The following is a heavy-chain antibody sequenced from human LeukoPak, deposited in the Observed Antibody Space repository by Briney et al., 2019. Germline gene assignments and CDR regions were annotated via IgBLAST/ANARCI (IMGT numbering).Heavy chain of an antibody. J-gene: IGHJ4*02. CDR2: INPHNGDT. CDR1: GYTFIGYY. CDR3: ATVRDIVVGGGPYYFDY. V-gene: IGHV1-2*02. D-gene: IGHD2-15*01. Sequence: GASVKVSCKASGYTFIGYYLHWVRQAPGQGLEWVGWINPHNGDTNYAQKFQGRVTMTRDTSITTAYMELSRLKSDDTAVYYCATVRDIVVGGGPYYFDYWGQGTLVTVSS.